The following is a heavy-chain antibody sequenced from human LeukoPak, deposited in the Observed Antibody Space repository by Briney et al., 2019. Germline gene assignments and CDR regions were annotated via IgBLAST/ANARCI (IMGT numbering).Heavy chain of an antibody. J-gene: IGHJ4*02. D-gene: IGHD6-13*01. V-gene: IGHV3-7*01. Sequence: PGGSLRLSCAASGFTFSSYWMSWVRQAPGKGLEWVANIKQDGSEKYYVDSVKGRFTISRDNSKNTLYLQMNSLRAEDTAVYYCARGEFRAAAGEGPFDYWGQGTLVTVSS. CDR1: GFTFSSYW. CDR3: ARGEFRAAAGEGPFDY. CDR2: IKQDGSEK.